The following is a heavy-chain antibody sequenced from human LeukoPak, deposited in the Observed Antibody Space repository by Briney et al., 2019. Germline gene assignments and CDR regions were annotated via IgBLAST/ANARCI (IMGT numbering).Heavy chain of an antibody. CDR3: ARFVWGSYRYGHY. CDR1: GDSISSGSYY. Sequence: SGTLSLTCTVSGDSISSGSYYWGWIRQPPGKGLEWIGSIYYSGSTYYNPSLRDRVTISVDTSNNQFSLELSSVTAADTAVYYCARFVWGSYRYGHYWGQGTLVTVSS. J-gene: IGHJ4*02. V-gene: IGHV4-39*01. CDR2: IYYSGST. D-gene: IGHD3-16*02.